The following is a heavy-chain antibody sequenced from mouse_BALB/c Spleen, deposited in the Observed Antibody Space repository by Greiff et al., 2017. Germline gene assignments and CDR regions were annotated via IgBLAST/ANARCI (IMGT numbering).Heavy chain of an antibody. J-gene: IGHJ4*01. CDR1: GYSITSDYA. CDR2: ISYSGTT. CDR3: ARGGNYGYYAMDY. D-gene: IGHD2-1*01. V-gene: IGHV3-2*02. Sequence: EVKLMESGPGLVKPSQSLSLTCTVTGYSITSDYAWNWIRQFPGNKLEWMGYISYSGTTSYNPSLKSRISITRDTSKNQFFLQLNSVTTDDTATYYCARGGNYGYYAMDYWGQGTSVTVSS.